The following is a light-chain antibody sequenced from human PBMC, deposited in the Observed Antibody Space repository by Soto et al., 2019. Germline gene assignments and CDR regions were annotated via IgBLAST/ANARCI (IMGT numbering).Light chain of an antibody. CDR2: DAS. CDR1: QRLXRR. Sequence: IGMRQSPSSLSASVGDSVTITCRASQRLXRRLVWDQKKPGKAPKVLXSDASSLQSGVPSRLSGSGSGTDFTLTISSLQSEDFANYYCQQLNSYTITFGQGTRLEIK. J-gene: IGKJ5*01. V-gene: IGKV1-5*01. CDR3: QQLNSYTIT.